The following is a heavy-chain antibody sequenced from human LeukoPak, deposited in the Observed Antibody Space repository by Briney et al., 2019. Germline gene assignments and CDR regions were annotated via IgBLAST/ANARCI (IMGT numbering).Heavy chain of an antibody. CDR1: GFTFSDYY. V-gene: IGHV3-11*01. D-gene: IGHD3-3*01. CDR3: ARASHKYFDFWSGLGWFDS. CDR2: ISSSGSTI. J-gene: IGHJ5*01. Sequence: GGSLRLSCAASGFTFSDYYMSWVRQAPGKGLEWVSYISSSGSTIYYADSVKGRFTISRDNAKNSLYLQMDSLRAEDTAVYCCARASHKYFDFWSGLGWFDSWGQGTLVTVSS.